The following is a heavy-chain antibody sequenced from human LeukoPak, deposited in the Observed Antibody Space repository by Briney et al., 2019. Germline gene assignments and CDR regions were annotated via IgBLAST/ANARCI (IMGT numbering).Heavy chain of an antibody. Sequence: PSETLSLTCTVSGGSISSYYWSWIRQPPGKGLEWIGYIYYSGSTNYNPSLKSRVTISVDTSKNQFSLKLSSVTAADTAVYYCARGKRSSRIAVAGTFDYWGQGTLVTVSS. CDR3: ARGKRSSRIAVAGTFDY. J-gene: IGHJ4*02. CDR2: IYYSGST. D-gene: IGHD6-19*01. CDR1: GGSISSYY. V-gene: IGHV4-59*01.